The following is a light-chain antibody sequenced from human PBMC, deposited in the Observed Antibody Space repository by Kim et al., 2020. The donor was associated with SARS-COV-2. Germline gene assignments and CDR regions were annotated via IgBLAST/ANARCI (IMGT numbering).Light chain of an antibody. CDR2: AAS. J-gene: IGKJ4*01. CDR3: QKYNSVPLT. V-gene: IGKV1-27*01. Sequence: ASVEDRVTITCRASQGISNSLAWYQQKPGKVPKLLIYAASTLPSGVPSRFSGSGSGTDFTLTISSLQPEDVATYYCQKYNSVPLTFGGGTKVDIK. CDR1: QGISNS.